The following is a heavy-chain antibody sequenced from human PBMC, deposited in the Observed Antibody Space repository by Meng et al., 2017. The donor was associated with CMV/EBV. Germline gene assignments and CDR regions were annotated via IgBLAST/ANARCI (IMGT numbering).Heavy chain of an antibody. CDR3: AREGRGYSYGYYYYYGMDV. J-gene: IGHJ6*02. V-gene: IGHV1-8*01. D-gene: IGHD5-18*01. CDR1: GYTFTSYD. CDR2: MNPNSGNT. Sequence: ASVKVSCKASGYTFTSYDINWVRQDTGQGLEWMGWMNPNSGNTGYAQKFQGRVTMTRNTSISTAYMELSSLRSEDTAVYYCAREGRGYSYGYYYYYGMDVWGQGTTVTVSS.